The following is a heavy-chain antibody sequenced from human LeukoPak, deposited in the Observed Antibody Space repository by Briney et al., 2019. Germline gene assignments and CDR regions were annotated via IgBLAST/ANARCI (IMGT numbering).Heavy chain of an antibody. CDR2: IYSGGST. CDR3: ARDTGRTYFDY. CDR1: GFTVSSNY. J-gene: IGHJ4*02. Sequence: QPGGSLRLSCAASGFTVSSNYTSWVRQAAGEGLEWVSVIYSGGSTYYADSVKGRFTISRDNSKNTLYLQMNSLRVEDTAVYYCARDTGRTYFDYWGQGTLVTVSS. V-gene: IGHV3-53*01. D-gene: IGHD1-14*01.